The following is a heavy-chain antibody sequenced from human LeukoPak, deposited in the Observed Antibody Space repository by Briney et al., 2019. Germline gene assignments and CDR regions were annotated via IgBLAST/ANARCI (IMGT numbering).Heavy chain of an antibody. CDR1: GYTFTNYY. CDR3: ARDGDYYDSSGYTFDY. CDR2: INPSGGST. V-gene: IGHV1-46*01. D-gene: IGHD3-22*01. Sequence: ASVKVSCKAPGYTFTNYYVHWVRQAPGQGLEWMGIINPSGGSTSYAQKFQGRVTMTRDTSTSTVYMELSSLRSEDTAVYYCARDGDYYDSSGYTFDYWGQGTLVTVSS. J-gene: IGHJ4*02.